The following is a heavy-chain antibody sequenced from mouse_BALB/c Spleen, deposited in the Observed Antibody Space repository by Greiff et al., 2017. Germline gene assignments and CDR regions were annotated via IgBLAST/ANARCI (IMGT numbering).Heavy chain of an antibody. Sequence: EVQGVESGGGLVKPGGSLKLSCAASGFTFSDYYMYWVRQTPEKRLEWVATISDGGSYTYYPDSVKGRFTISRDNAKNNLYLQMSSLKSEDTAMYYCAREGRYYAMDYWGQGTSVTVSS. J-gene: IGHJ4*01. CDR3: AREGRYYAMDY. V-gene: IGHV5-4*02. CDR1: GFTFSDYY. CDR2: ISDGGSYT.